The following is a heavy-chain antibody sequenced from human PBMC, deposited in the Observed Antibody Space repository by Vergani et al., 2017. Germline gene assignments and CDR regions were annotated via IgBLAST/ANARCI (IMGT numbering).Heavy chain of an antibody. V-gene: IGHV5-51*01. D-gene: IGHD5-18*01. CDR1: GYSFTSYW. J-gene: IGHJ6*02. CDR2: IYPGDSDT. CDR3: ARHPHIQLWAYGMDV. Sequence: EVQLVQSGAEVKKPGESLKISCKGSGYSFTSYWIGWVRQMPGKGLEWMGIIYPGDSDTRYSPSFQGQVTISADKSISTAYLQWSSLKASDTAMYYCARHPHIQLWAYGMDVWGQGTTVTVSS.